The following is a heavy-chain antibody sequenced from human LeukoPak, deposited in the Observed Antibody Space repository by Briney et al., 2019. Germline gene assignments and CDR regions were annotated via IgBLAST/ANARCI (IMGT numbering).Heavy chain of an antibody. V-gene: IGHV3-48*01. CDR2: ISSSSSTI. J-gene: IGHJ6*02. D-gene: IGHD6-19*01. Sequence: GGSLRLSCAASGFTMSHYGVSWVRQAPGKGLEWVSYISSSSSTIYYADSVKGRFTISRDNAKNSLYLQMNSLRAEDTAVYYCAREESGWSGLYYYYGMDVWGQGTTVTVSS. CDR3: AREESGWSGLYYYYGMDV. CDR1: GFTMSHYG.